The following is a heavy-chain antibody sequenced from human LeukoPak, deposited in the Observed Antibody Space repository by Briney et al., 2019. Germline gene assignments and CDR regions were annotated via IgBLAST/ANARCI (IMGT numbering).Heavy chain of an antibody. V-gene: IGHV1-18*01. CDR1: GYTFTTYN. Sequence: ASVKVSCKASGYTFTTYNINWLRQAPGQGLEWMGWISAYNGNTNYAQKLQGRVTMTTDTSTSTAYMELRSLKSDDTAVYYCASLKNYYDSSGYLVTDAFDIWGQGTMVTVSS. CDR3: ASLKNYYDSSGYLVTDAFDI. CDR2: ISAYNGNT. J-gene: IGHJ3*02. D-gene: IGHD3-22*01.